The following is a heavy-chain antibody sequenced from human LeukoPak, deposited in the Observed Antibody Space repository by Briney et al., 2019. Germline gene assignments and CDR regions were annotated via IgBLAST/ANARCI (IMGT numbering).Heavy chain of an antibody. CDR1: GGSISSGDYY. CDR3: ARSPSLGGYYYYYYMDV. J-gene: IGHJ6*03. D-gene: IGHD1-26*01. V-gene: IGHV4-39*07. Sequence: PSETLSLTCTVSGGSISSGDYYWSWIRQPPGKGLEWIGEINHSGSTNYNPSLKSRVTISVDTSKNQFSLKLSSMTAADTAVYYCARSPSLGGYYYYYYMDVWDKGTTVTVSS. CDR2: INHSGST.